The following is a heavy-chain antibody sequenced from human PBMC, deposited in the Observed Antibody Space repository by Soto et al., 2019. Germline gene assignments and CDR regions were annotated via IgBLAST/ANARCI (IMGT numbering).Heavy chain of an antibody. Sequence: PSETLSLTCSVSGDSVSSGDYSWSWIRQPPGKGLEWIGHVYFSGSTNYIPSIKSRLTMSVDTAKNQFSLKLNSVTAADTAVYYCARIPGDTYMIYWSDPWGQGTQVTVSS. CDR3: ARIPGDTYMIYWSDP. J-gene: IGHJ5*02. CDR1: GDSVSSGDYS. D-gene: IGHD3-16*01. CDR2: VYFSGST. V-gene: IGHV4-61*08.